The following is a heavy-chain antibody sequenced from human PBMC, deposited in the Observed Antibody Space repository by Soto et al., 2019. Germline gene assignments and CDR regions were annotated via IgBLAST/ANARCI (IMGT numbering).Heavy chain of an antibody. CDR2: IYYSGST. Sequence: SETLSLTCAVSGGSISSGGYSWSWIRQPPGKGLEWIGYIYYSGSTNYNPSLKSRVTISVDTSKNQFSLKLSSVTAADTAVYYCARLSGSSYPDPFDYWGQGTLVTVSS. J-gene: IGHJ4*02. CDR1: GGSISSGGYS. CDR3: ARLSGSSYPDPFDY. D-gene: IGHD6-13*01. V-gene: IGHV4-61*08.